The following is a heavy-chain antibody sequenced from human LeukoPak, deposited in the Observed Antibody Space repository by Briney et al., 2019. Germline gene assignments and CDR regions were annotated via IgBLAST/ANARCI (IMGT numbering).Heavy chain of an antibody. CDR3: TRHPDIVVVPAAALDY. Sequence: GGSLRLSCAASGFTFSSYAMSWVRQAPGKGLEWVSAISGSGGSTYYADSVKGRFTISRDNSKNTLYLQMNSLKTEDTAVYYCTRHPDIVVVPAAALDYWGQGTLVTVSS. J-gene: IGHJ4*02. CDR2: ISGSGGST. CDR1: GFTFSSYA. V-gene: IGHV3-23*01. D-gene: IGHD2-2*01.